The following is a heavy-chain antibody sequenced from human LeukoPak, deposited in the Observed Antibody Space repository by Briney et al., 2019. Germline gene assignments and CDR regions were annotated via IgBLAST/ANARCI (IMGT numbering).Heavy chain of an antibody. J-gene: IGHJ3*02. CDR2: IIPIFGTA. D-gene: IGHD2-2*01. Sequence: GASVKVSCKASGGTFSSYAISWVRQAPGQGLEWMGGIIPIFGTANYAQKFQGRVTITADESTSTAYMELSSLRSEDTAVYYCARDCSSTSCYSAFDIWGQGTMVTVSS. CDR3: ARDCSSTSCYSAFDI. V-gene: IGHV1-69*13. CDR1: GGTFSSYA.